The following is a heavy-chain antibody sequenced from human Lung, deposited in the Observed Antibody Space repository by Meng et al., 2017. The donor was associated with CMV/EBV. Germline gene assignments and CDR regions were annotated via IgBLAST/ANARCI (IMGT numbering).Heavy chain of an antibody. CDR3: AKEPTYQRYSGSYLDY. CDR2: ISGGGGTT. D-gene: IGHD1-26*01. Sequence: GEXXKISCAASGFTFSSYAMTWVRQAPGKGLEWVSVISGGGGTTDFADSVKGRFTISRDNSKNTLYLQMYSLRAEDTAVYYCAKEPTYQRYSGSYLDYWGQGTXVTVSS. J-gene: IGHJ4*02. CDR1: GFTFSSYA. V-gene: IGHV3-23*01.